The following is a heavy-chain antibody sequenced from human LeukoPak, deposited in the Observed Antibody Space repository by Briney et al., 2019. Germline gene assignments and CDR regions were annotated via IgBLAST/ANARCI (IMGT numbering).Heavy chain of an antibody. D-gene: IGHD3-10*01. Sequence: GGSLRLSCAASGFTFGSYSMNWVRQAPGKGLEWVSSISSSSSYIYYADSVKGRFTISRDNAKNSLYLQMNSLRAEDTAVYYCARENYGSGSYRDYYYGMDVWGKGTTVTVSS. CDR3: ARENYGSGSYRDYYYGMDV. V-gene: IGHV3-21*01. CDR1: GFTFGSYS. J-gene: IGHJ6*04. CDR2: ISSSSSYI.